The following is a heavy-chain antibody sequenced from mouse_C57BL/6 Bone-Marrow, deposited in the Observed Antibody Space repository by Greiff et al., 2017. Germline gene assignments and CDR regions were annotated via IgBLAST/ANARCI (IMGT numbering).Heavy chain of an antibody. CDR2: INPNNGGT. CDR1: GYTFTDYY. CDR3: ARWYYDYDEAY. Sequence: EVQLQQSGPELVKPGASVKISCKASGYTFTDYYMNWVKQSHGKSLEWIGDINPNNGGTSYNQKFKGKATLTVDKSSSTAYLELRSLTSEDSAVYYCARWYYDYDEAYWGQGTLLTVSA. V-gene: IGHV1-26*01. D-gene: IGHD2-4*01. J-gene: IGHJ3*01.